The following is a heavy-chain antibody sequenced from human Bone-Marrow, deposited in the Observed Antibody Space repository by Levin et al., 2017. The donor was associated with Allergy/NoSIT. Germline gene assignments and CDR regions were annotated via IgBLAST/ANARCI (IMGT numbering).Heavy chain of an antibody. Sequence: KASETLSLTCTVSGGSISNYYWSWIRQSPGKGLEWIGYFYYSRSINYNPSLKSRVTISIDTSKNQFSLKLSSVTAADTAVYYCAKGDFFDVWGQGTMVTVAS. CDR2: FYYSRSI. CDR3: AKGDFFDV. CDR1: GGSISNYY. J-gene: IGHJ3*01. V-gene: IGHV4-59*01.